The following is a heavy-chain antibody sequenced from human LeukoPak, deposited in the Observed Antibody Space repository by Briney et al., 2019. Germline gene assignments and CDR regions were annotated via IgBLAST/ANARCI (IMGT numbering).Heavy chain of an antibody. D-gene: IGHD6-19*01. CDR3: ARGSSGWYGIDY. J-gene: IGHJ4*02. CDR1: GITFGNYA. V-gene: IGHV3-74*01. Sequence: GGSLRLSCAASGITFGNYAMTWVRQVPGKGLVCVSRINIDGTSTSYADSVKGRFTISRDNAKNALYLQMNSLRAEDTAVYYCARGSSGWYGIDYWGQGALVNVSS. CDR2: INIDGTST.